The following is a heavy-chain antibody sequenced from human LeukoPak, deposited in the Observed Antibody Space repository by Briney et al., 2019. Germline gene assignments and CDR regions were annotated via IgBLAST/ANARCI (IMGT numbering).Heavy chain of an antibody. Sequence: SETLSLTCTVSGVSISSYYWSWIRQPPGKGLEWIGYIYYSGSTNYNPSLKSRVTISVDTSKNQFSLKLSSVTAADTAVYYCARACPRWFDPWGQGTLVTVSS. CDR1: GVSISSYY. CDR2: IYYSGST. J-gene: IGHJ5*02. V-gene: IGHV4-59*01. CDR3: ARACPRWFDP.